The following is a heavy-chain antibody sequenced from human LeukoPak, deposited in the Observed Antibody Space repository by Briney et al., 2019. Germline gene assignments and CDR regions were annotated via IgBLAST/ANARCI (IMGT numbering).Heavy chain of an antibody. Sequence: PGGSLRLSCTASGFTFSSYEMNWVRQAPGKGLEWVSYISSSGSTIYYADSVKGRFTISRDNAKNSLYLQMNSLRAEDTAVYYCARVPRILEWFPDYWGQRTLVTVSS. V-gene: IGHV3-48*03. CDR2: ISSSGSTI. J-gene: IGHJ4*02. CDR3: ARVPRILEWFPDY. CDR1: GFTFSSYE. D-gene: IGHD3-3*01.